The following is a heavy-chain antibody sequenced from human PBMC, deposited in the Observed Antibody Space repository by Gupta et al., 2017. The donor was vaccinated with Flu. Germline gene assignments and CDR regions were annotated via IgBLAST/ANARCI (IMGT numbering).Heavy chain of an antibody. V-gene: IGHV3-30*18. CDR1: GIIFSNYA. D-gene: IGHD3-22*01. J-gene: IGHJ6*03. Sequence: QAQLVESGGGVVQPGRSLRLSCEVSGIIFSNYAMHWVRQAPGKGLEWVALISHDGRNDYYADSLKGRFSISRDNAKRTVDLQMNRLRPEDTGVYYCTKGAKFSSGSFYFHYYIDVWGNGTTVTVS. CDR3: TKGAKFSSGSFYFHYYIDV. CDR2: ISHDGRND.